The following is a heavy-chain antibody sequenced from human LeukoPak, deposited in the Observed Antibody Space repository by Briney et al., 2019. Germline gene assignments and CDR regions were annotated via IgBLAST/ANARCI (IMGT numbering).Heavy chain of an antibody. J-gene: IGHJ4*02. D-gene: IGHD3-22*01. CDR3: AKDRLRYDSSGYYYVTYYFDY. CDR1: GGSISSSSYY. V-gene: IGHV3-23*01. CDR2: ISGSGGST. Sequence: ETLSLTCTVSGGSISSSSYYWGWIRQPPGKGLEWVSAISGSGGSTYYADSVKGRFTISRDNSKNTLYLQMNSLRAEDTAVYYCAKDRLRYDSSGYYYVTYYFDYWGQGTLVTVSS.